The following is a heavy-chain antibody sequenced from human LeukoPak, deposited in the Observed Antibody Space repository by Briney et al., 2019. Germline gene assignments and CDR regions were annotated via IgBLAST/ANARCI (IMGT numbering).Heavy chain of an antibody. CDR3: ARGRRRYYYDSSGYYTTSYYFDY. J-gene: IGHJ4*02. CDR2: INHSGST. D-gene: IGHD3-22*01. V-gene: IGHV4-34*01. Sequence: SETLSLTCAVYGGSFSGYYWSWIRQPPGKGLEWVGEINHSGSTNYNPSLKSRVTISVDTSKNQFSLKLSSVTAADTAVYYCARGRRRYYYDSSGYYTTSYYFDYWAREPWSPSPQ. CDR1: GGSFSGYY.